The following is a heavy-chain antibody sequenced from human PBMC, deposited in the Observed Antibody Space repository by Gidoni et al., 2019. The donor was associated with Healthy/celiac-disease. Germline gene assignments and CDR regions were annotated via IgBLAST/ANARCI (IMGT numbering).Heavy chain of an antibody. CDR2: IRSKANSYAT. J-gene: IGHJ3*02. CDR1: GFTFSGSA. Sequence: EVQLVESGGGLVQPGGSLKLSCAASGFTFSGSAMHWVRQASGKGLGWVGRIRSKANSYATAYAASVKGRFTISRDDSKNTAYLQMNSLKTEDTAVYYCTRAGAGDDDAFDIWGQGTMVTVSS. D-gene: IGHD3-10*01. V-gene: IGHV3-73*02. CDR3: TRAGAGDDDAFDI.